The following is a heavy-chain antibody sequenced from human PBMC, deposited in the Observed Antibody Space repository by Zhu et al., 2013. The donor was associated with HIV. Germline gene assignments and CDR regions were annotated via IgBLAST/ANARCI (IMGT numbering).Heavy chain of an antibody. CDR3: ARADVAANFPAK. CDR1: GFSINTYA. CDR2: ISITSSTI. Sequence: EVQLVESGGGLIQPGGSLTLSCVASGFSINTYAMNWVRQAPGKGLEWISYISITSSTIHYADSVKGRFTISRDNGKDSLYLQMNSLRADDSAVYYCARADVAANFPAKWGQGTLVSVSS. D-gene: IGHD5-12*01. V-gene: IGHV3-48*04. J-gene: IGHJ4*02.